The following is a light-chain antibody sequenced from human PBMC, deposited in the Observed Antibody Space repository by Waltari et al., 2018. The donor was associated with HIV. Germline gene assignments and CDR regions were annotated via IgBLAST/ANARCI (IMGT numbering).Light chain of an antibody. CDR1: QSVSSN. Sequence: EIVMTQSQATLSVSPGARATISCRASQSVSSNLAWYQQKQCQAPRLLSYGASTRSTGIPARFSGSGSGTEFTLTISSLQSEDFAVYYCQQYNTLPPMTFGQGTKLEIK. CDR3: QQYNTLPPMT. V-gene: IGKV3-15*01. CDR2: GAS. J-gene: IGKJ2*01.